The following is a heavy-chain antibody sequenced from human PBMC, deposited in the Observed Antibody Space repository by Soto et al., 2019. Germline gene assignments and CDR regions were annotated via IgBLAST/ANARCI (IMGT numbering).Heavy chain of an antibody. CDR2: LNDSGGT. Sequence: SGTVSLTCAVYGGSLSGYYWSWIRQPPGKGLEWIGELNDSGGTNYNASLQSRVSISGDSSKNQFSLKLTFVTAADTAVYYCASAREGVPDWGQGTLVTVSS. D-gene: IGHD3-10*01. CDR1: GGSLSGYY. J-gene: IGHJ1*01. V-gene: IGHV4-34*01. CDR3: ASAREGVPD.